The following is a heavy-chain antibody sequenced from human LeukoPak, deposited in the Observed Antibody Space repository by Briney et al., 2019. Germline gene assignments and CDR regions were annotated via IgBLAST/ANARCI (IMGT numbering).Heavy chain of an antibody. V-gene: IGHV1-2*02. CDR2: INPNSGGT. CDR3: ATAQSTTGTTTGSWFDP. CDR1: GYTFTGYY. Sequence: EASVKVSCKASGYTFTGYYMHWVRQAPGQGLEWMGWINPNSGGTNYAQKFQGRVTMTRDTSISTAYMELSSLRSEDTAVYYCATAQSTTGTTTGSWFDPWGQGTLVTVSS. D-gene: IGHD1-1*01. J-gene: IGHJ5*02.